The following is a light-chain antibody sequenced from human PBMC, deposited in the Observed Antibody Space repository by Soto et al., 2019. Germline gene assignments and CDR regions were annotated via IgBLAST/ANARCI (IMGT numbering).Light chain of an antibody. CDR3: LQHTNYPYT. CDR1: QGISKS. V-gene: IGKV1-17*03. CDR2: AAS. J-gene: IGKJ2*01. Sequence: DIQMTQSPSAMSASVGDRVTITCRASQGISKSVAWFQQSPGKVPRRLIYAASTLQSGVPSRFSGSGSGTDFTLTITSLQPEDFATYYCLQHTNYPYTFGQGTKLEIK.